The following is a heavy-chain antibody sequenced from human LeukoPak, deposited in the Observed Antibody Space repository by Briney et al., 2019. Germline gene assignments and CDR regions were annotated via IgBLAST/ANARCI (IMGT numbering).Heavy chain of an antibody. CDR2: TYYSGST. CDR3: ARLTSNHYYGSGSYLDY. J-gene: IGHJ4*02. Sequence: SETLSLTCTVSGGSISSYYWGWIRQPPGKGLEWIGSTYYSGSTYYNPSLKSRVTISVDTSKNQFSLKLSSVTAADTAVYYCARLTSNHYYGSGSYLDYWGQGTLVTVSS. V-gene: IGHV4-39*01. D-gene: IGHD3-10*01. CDR1: GGSISSYY.